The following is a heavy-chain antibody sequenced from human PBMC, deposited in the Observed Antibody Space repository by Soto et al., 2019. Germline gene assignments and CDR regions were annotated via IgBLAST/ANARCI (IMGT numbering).Heavy chain of an antibody. Sequence: VASGKVSWKASGGTFSSYAISWVRQARGQGLEWMGGIIPIFGTANYAQKFQGRVTITADESTSTAYMELSSLRSEDTAVYYCARAGYYYDSSGYYYYFDYWGQGTLVTVSS. V-gene: IGHV1-69*13. CDR2: IIPIFGTA. CDR3: ARAGYYYDSSGYYYYFDY. D-gene: IGHD3-22*01. J-gene: IGHJ4*02. CDR1: GGTFSSYA.